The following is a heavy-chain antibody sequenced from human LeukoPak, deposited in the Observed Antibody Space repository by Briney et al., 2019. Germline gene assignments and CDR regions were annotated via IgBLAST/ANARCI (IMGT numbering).Heavy chain of an antibody. CDR2: INHSGST. D-gene: IGHD3-10*01. CDR3: ARALYYYGSGSYLY. V-gene: IGHV4-34*01. J-gene: IGHJ4*02. Sequence: SETLSLTCADYGGSFSGYYWSWIRQPPGKGLEWIGEINHSGSTNYNPSLKSRVTISVDTSKNQFSLKLSSVTAADTAVYYCARALYYYGSGSYLYWGQGTLVTVSS. CDR1: GGSFSGYY.